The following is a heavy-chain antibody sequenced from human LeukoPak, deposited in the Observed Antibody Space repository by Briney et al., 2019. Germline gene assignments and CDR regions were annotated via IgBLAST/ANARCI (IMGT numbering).Heavy chain of an antibody. CDR3: AEDSPRRNSGHDG. CDR1: GFTFSSYA. CDR2: ISGSGGST. V-gene: IGHV3-23*01. Sequence: GGSLRLSCAASGFTFSSYAMSWVRQAPGKGLEWVSAISGSGGSTYYADSVKGRFTISRDNSKNTLYLQMNSLRAEDTAAYYCAEDSPRRNSGHDGWGQGTLVTVSS. J-gene: IGHJ4*02. D-gene: IGHD5-12*01.